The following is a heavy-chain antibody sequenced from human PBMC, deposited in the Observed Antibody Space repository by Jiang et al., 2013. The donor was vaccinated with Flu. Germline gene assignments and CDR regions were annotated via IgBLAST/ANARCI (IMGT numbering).Heavy chain of an antibody. CDR3: ASQSPRWQPLAGAFHI. D-gene: IGHD5-24*01. Sequence: GPGLVKPSQTLSLTCTVSGGSMNSGDHYWSWIRQPPGRGLEWIGYFYYSGEIYSNRSLSSRVTISGDTSKNLFSLKLSSVTAADTAVYYCASQSPRWQPLAGAFHIWSPGSMVTVSS. CDR1: GGSMNSGDHY. CDR2: FYYSGEI. V-gene: IGHV4-30-4*01. J-gene: IGHJ3*02.